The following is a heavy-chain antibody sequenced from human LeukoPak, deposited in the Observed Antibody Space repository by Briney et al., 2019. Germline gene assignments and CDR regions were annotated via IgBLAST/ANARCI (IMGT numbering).Heavy chain of an antibody. CDR2: IYYSGNT. V-gene: IGHV4-59*12. Sequence: SETLSLTCTVSGGSISNYYWSWIRQPPGKGLEWIGYIYYSGNTNYNPSLKSRVTISVDTSKNQFSLKLNSVTAADTAVYYCARGFATMVRGVVLDFWGQGTLVTVSS. CDR1: GGSISNYY. D-gene: IGHD3-10*01. CDR3: ARGFATMVRGVVLDF. J-gene: IGHJ4*02.